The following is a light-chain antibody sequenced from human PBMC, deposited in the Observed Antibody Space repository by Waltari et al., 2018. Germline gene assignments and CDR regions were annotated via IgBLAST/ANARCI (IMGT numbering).Light chain of an antibody. J-gene: IGKJ3*01. Sequence: EIVLTQSPVTLSLSPGERATLSCRASPSVSRYLALYQQKPGQAPRLLIYDTFSRASGIPARFSGSGSGTDFTLTISSLEPEDFAVYYCLHRSNWPPLFTFGPGTKVDIK. CDR1: PSVSRY. CDR3: LHRSNWPPLFT. V-gene: IGKV3-11*01. CDR2: DTF.